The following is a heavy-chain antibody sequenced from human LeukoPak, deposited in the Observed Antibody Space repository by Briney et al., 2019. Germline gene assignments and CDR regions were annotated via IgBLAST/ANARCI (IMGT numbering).Heavy chain of an antibody. CDR2: INQGGSEK. CDR3: ARAGPQYKQQLENFDY. CDR1: GFTFSSYT. D-gene: IGHD6-13*01. V-gene: IGHV3-7*04. J-gene: IGHJ4*02. Sequence: GGSLRLSCAASGFTFSSYTMSWVRQAPGKGLEWVAHINQGGSEKYYVDSVKGRFTISRDNAKNSLYLQMNSLRAEDTAVYYCARAGPQYKQQLENFDYWGQGTLVTVSS.